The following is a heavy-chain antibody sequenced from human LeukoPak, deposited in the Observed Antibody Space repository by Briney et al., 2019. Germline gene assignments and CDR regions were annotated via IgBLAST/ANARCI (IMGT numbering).Heavy chain of an antibody. Sequence: PSETLSLTCAVYGGSFSGYYWSWIRQPPGKGLEWIGEINHSGSTNYNPSLKSRVTISVDTSKNQFSLKLSSVTAADTAVYYCARLSDFWSGFDYWGQGTLVTVSS. CDR2: INHSGST. J-gene: IGHJ4*02. V-gene: IGHV4-34*01. CDR3: ARLSDFWSGFDY. D-gene: IGHD3-3*01. CDR1: GGSFSGYY.